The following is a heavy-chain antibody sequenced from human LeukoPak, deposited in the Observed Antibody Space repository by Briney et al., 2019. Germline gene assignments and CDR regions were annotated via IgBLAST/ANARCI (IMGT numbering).Heavy chain of an antibody. CDR1: GGSVSSGSYY. CDR2: IYYSGST. Sequence: SETLSLTCTVSGGSVSSGSYYWSWIRQPPGKGLEWIGYIYYSGSTYYNPSLKSRVTISVDTSKNQFSLKLSSVTAADTAVYYCARSGDYGIIDCWGQGTLVTVSS. D-gene: IGHD4-17*01. J-gene: IGHJ4*02. V-gene: IGHV4-31*03. CDR3: ARSGDYGIIDC.